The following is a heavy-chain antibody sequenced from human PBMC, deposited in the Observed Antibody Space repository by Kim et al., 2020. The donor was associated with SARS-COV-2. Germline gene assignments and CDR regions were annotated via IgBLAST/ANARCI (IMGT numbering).Heavy chain of an antibody. CDR1: GGSISSSSYY. V-gene: IGHV4-39*01. CDR3: ARHPKLYYYDSSGYYSTRTPVPLYFDY. CDR2: IYYSGST. D-gene: IGHD3-22*01. Sequence: SETLSLTCTVSGGSISSSSYYWGWIRQPPGKGLEWIGSIYYSGSTYYNPSLKSRVTISVDTSKNQFSLKLSSVTAADTAVYYCARHPKLYYYDSSGYYSTRTPVPLYFDYWGQGTLVTVSS. J-gene: IGHJ4*02.